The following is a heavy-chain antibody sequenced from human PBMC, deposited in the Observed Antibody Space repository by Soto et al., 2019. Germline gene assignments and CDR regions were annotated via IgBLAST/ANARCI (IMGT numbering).Heavy chain of an antibody. CDR1: GFSFSDYA. CDR3: AKGTDVSGYYHNWFDS. J-gene: IGHJ5*01. Sequence: EVHLLESGGALVQPGGSLTLSCAASGFSFSDYAMSWVRQAAGKGLEWVSSISRTGDSAYYADSVKGRFAISRDRSKNRLSLQMNGPTFEDTAVYYCAKGTDVSGYYHNWFDSWGQGTLITVSS. V-gene: IGHV3-23*01. D-gene: IGHD3-22*01. CDR2: ISRTGDSA.